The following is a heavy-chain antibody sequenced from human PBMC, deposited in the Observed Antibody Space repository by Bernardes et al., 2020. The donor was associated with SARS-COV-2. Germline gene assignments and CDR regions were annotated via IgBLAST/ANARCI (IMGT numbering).Heavy chain of an antibody. V-gene: IGHV3-11*01. CDR2: MSGSGRII. D-gene: IGHD2-21*01. CDR1: GFKFGDDY. CDR3: ARDLDLLY. Sequence: GGSLRLSCEASGFKFGDDYMTWIRQAPGKGLEWVSYMSGSGRIIHYAESVKGRFTISRDNAKNSLYLQMNSLRPEDTAMYYCARDLDLLYWGPGAPVTVSS. J-gene: IGHJ4*02.